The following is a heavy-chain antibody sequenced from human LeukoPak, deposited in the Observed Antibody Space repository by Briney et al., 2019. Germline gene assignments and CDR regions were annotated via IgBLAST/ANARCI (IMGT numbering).Heavy chain of an antibody. D-gene: IGHD3-3*01. Sequence: GASAKVSCKASGYTFTSYAMHWVRQAPGQRLEWMGWINAGNGNTKYSQKFQGRVTITRDTSASTAYMELSSLRSEDTAVYYCARVITIFGVVIISPMDVWGQGTTVTVSS. V-gene: IGHV1-3*01. CDR1: GYTFTSYA. CDR3: ARVITIFGVVIISPMDV. CDR2: INAGNGNT. J-gene: IGHJ6*02.